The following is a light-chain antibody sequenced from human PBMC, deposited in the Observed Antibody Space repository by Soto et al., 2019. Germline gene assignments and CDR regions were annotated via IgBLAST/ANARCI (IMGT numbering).Light chain of an antibody. CDR2: KAS. Sequence: DIQMTQSPSTLSGSVVDRVTITCRSSQTISIWLAWYQQKPGKAPKLLIYKASTLKSGVPSRFSGTESGTEITLTISSLRPDDFATYYCQQYNDYSAWTFGQGTKVDIK. V-gene: IGKV1-5*03. CDR1: QTISIW. CDR3: QQYNDYSAWT. J-gene: IGKJ1*01.